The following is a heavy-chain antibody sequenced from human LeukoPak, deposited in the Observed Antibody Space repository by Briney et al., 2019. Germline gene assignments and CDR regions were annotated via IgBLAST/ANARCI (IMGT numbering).Heavy chain of an antibody. D-gene: IGHD3/OR15-3a*01. J-gene: IGHJ1*01. CDR1: GFTFSRHW. CDR2: IKQDGSEK. CDR3: ARGYDSRTGDYSPAEYFQH. V-gene: IGHV3-7*04. Sequence: PGGSLRLSCVGSGFTFSRHWMSWVRQAPGKGLEWVANIKQDGSEKYYVDSVKGRFTISRDNAKNSLYLQMNSLRAEDTAVYYCARGYDSRTGDYSPAEYFQHWGQGTLVTVSS.